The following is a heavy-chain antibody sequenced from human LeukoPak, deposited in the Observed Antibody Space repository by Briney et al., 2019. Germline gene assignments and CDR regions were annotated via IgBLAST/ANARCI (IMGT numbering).Heavy chain of an antibody. CDR3: ASGSSYSPNWFDP. D-gene: IGHD2-15*01. V-gene: IGHV3-7*01. Sequence: GGSLRLSCTASGFTFSSFWMSWVRQAPGKGLEWVASIKQDGSEKYYVDSVKGRFTISRDNAKNSLYLQMNSLRAEDTAVYYCASGSSYSPNWFDPWGQGTLVTVSS. CDR1: GFTFSSFW. J-gene: IGHJ5*02. CDR2: IKQDGSEK.